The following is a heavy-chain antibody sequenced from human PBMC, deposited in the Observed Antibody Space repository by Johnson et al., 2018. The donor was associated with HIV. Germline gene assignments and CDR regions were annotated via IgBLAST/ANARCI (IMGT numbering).Heavy chain of an antibody. CDR2: IKQDGGEK. Sequence: VQLVESGGGLVQPGGSLRLSCAASGFTFSDYYMSWIRQAPGKGLELVANIKQDGGEKYYVDSVKGRFTISRDNAKHSLYLQMNSLRAEDTAVYYCGRDGVFWVRAFDIWGQGTMVTVSS. V-gene: IGHV3-7*03. J-gene: IGHJ3*02. CDR3: GRDGVFWVRAFDI. D-gene: IGHD2/OR15-2a*01. CDR1: GFTFSDYY.